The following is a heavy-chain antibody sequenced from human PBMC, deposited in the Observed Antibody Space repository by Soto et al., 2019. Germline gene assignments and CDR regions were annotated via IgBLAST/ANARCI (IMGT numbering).Heavy chain of an antibody. Sequence: GGSLRLSCAASGFTFSNAWMSWVRQAPGKGLEWVGRIKSKTDGGTTDYAAPVKGRFTISRDDSKNTLYLQMNSLKTEDTAVYYCTTGGVAAAGSYPDYYGMDVWGQGATVTVSS. CDR2: IKSKTDGGTT. V-gene: IGHV3-15*01. CDR3: TTGGVAAAGSYPDYYGMDV. CDR1: GFTFSNAW. D-gene: IGHD6-13*01. J-gene: IGHJ6*02.